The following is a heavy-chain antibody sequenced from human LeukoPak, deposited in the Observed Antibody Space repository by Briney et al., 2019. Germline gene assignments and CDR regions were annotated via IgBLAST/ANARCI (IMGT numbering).Heavy chain of an antibody. CDR3: ARDRMYYYDSSGYPFDY. CDR2: IYTSGST. Sequence: SETLSLTCTVSGGSISSYYWSWIRHPAGKGLEWIGRIYTSGSTNYNPSLKSRVTMSVDTSKNQFSLKLSSVTAADTAVYYCARDRMYYYDSSGYPFDYWGQGTLVTVSS. V-gene: IGHV4-4*07. J-gene: IGHJ4*02. D-gene: IGHD3-22*01. CDR1: GGSISSYY.